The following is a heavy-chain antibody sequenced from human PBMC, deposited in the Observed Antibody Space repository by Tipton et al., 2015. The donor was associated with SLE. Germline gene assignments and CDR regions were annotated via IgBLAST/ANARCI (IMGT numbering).Heavy chain of an antibody. CDR3: ARTVGDYGYFDL. D-gene: IGHD4-17*01. CDR2: IYYSGST. CDR1: GGSISSSSYY. Sequence: TLSLTCTVSGGSISSSSYYWGWIRQPPGKGLEWIGSIYYSGSTYYNPSLQSRVTISVDTSKNQFSLKLSSVTAADTAVYYCARTVGDYGYFDLWGRGTLVTVSS. V-gene: IGHV4-39*01. J-gene: IGHJ2*01.